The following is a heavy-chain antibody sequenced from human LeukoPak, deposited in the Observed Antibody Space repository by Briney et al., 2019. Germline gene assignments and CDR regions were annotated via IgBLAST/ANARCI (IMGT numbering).Heavy chain of an antibody. CDR2: ISSNGGST. CDR1: GFTFSSYA. J-gene: IGHJ4*02. D-gene: IGHD1-14*01. V-gene: IGHV3-64*04. CDR3: ARVWNNWNHDY. Sequence: GGSLRLSCSASGFTFSSYAMHWVRQAPGKGLEYVSAISSNGGSTYYADSVKGRFTISRDNAKNSLYLQMNSLRAEDTAVYYCARVWNNWNHDYWGQGTLVTVSS.